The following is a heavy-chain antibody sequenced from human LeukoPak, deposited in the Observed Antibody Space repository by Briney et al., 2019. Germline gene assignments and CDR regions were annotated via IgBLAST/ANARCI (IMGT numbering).Heavy chain of an antibody. CDR2: ISGSSGNT. V-gene: IGHV3-23*01. Sequence: GGSLRLSCAASGFTFSSYAMSWVHQAPGKGLEWVSVISGSSGNTYYADSVKGRFTISRDNSKNTLYLQMNSLRAEDTAVYYCAKDYSSGWYDYWGQGTLVTVSS. CDR1: GFTFSSYA. D-gene: IGHD6-19*01. CDR3: AKDYSSGWYDY. J-gene: IGHJ4*02.